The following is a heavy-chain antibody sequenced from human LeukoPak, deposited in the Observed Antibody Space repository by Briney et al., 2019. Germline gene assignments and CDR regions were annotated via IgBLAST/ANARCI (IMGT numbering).Heavy chain of an antibody. J-gene: IGHJ4*02. V-gene: IGHV4-34*09. D-gene: IGHD2-2*01. CDR3: AIESLYCSSTSCNKYFDY. CDR1: GGSFSGYY. CDR2: INHSGST. Sequence: PSETLSLTCAVYGGSFSGYYWSWIRQPPGKGLEWIGEINHSGSTNYNPSLKSRVTISVDTSKNQFSLKLSSVTAADTAVYYCAIESLYCSSTSCNKYFDYWGQGTLVTVSS.